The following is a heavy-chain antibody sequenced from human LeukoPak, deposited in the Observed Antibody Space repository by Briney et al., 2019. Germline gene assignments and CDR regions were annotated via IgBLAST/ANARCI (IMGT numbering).Heavy chain of an antibody. CDR1: GYTFTSYD. CDR3: ARGYCSGGSCLDTDSDY. D-gene: IGHD2-15*01. V-gene: IGHV1-8*01. Sequence: ASVKVSCKASGYTFTSYDINWVRQATGQGLEWMGWMNPNSGNTGYAQKFQGRVTMTRDTSISTAYMELSSLRSEDTAVYYCARGYCSGGSCLDTDSDYWGQGTLVTVSS. CDR2: MNPNSGNT. J-gene: IGHJ4*02.